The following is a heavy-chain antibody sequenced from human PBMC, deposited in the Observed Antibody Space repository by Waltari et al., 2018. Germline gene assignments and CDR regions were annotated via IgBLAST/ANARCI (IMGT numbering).Heavy chain of an antibody. Sequence: QVQLVQSGAEVKKPGSSVKVSCKASGGTFSSYAISWVRQAPGQGLEWMGGTIPIFGTANDAQKFQGRVTITADKSTSTAYMELSSLRSEDTAVYYCARSGPYCSGGSCYPNYYYMDVWGKGTTVTVSS. CDR3: ARSGPYCSGGSCYPNYYYMDV. D-gene: IGHD2-15*01. J-gene: IGHJ6*03. CDR1: GGTFSSYA. CDR2: TIPIFGTA. V-gene: IGHV1-69*14.